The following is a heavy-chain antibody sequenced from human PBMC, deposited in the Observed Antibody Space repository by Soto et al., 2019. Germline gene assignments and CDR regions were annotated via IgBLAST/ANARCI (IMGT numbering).Heavy chain of an antibody. Sequence: PGGSLRLSCAASGFTFSNSWMHWVRQVSGKGLEWVSRINADGTSTSYADSVKGRFTISRDNAKNTLYLHVNSLRAEDTAVYYCLTLLHRGPGAPRFYFDSWGQGALVTVSS. J-gene: IGHJ4*02. D-gene: IGHD1-26*01. CDR1: GFTFSNSW. CDR3: LTLLHRGPGAPRFYFDS. CDR2: INADGTST. V-gene: IGHV3-74*01.